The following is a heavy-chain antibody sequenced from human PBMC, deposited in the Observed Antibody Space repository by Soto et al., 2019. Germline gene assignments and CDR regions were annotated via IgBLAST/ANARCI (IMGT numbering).Heavy chain of an antibody. Sequence: GGALRLSSAAPGFTFSTYLINWVRQAPGRGLEWVGNIKPDGNAKYYVGSVKGRFTISRDNAKNSLYLQMNSLRAEDTAVYYCARGYDWALDMWGQGTMVTVSS. CDR2: IKPDGNAK. J-gene: IGHJ3*02. V-gene: IGHV3-7*01. CDR1: GFTFSTYL. CDR3: ARGYDWALDM. D-gene: IGHD3-16*01.